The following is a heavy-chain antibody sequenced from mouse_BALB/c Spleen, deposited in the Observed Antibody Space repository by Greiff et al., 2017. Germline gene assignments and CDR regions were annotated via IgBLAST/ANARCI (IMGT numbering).Heavy chain of an antibody. Sequence: EVQVVESGGGLVKPGGSLKLSCAASGFTFSSYTMSWVRQTPEKRLEWVATISSGGSYTYYPDSVKGRFTISRDNAKNTLYLQMSSLKSEDTAMYYCTRDAYYRYAWFAYWGQGTLVTVSA. D-gene: IGHD2-14*01. V-gene: IGHV5-6-4*01. CDR3: TRDAYYRYAWFAY. CDR1: GFTFSSYT. CDR2: ISSGGSYT. J-gene: IGHJ3*01.